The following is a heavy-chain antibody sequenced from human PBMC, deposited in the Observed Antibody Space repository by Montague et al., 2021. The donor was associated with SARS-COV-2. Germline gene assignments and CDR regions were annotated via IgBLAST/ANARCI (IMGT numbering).Heavy chain of an antibody. CDR1: GGSFSGYY. J-gene: IGHJ6*02. CDR3: ARVRYYGSGTSLGMDV. D-gene: IGHD3-10*01. CDR2: INYSGST. V-gene: IGHV4-34*01. Sequence: SKTLSLTCAVYGGSFSGYYWSWIRQPPGKGLEWIGEINYSGSTNYNPSLKSRVTISVDTSKNQFSLKLSSVTAADTAVYYCARVRYYGSGTSLGMDVWGQGTTVTVSS.